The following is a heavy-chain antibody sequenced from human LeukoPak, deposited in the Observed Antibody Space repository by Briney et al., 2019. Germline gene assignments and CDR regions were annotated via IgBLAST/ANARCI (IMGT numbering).Heavy chain of an antibody. V-gene: IGHV4-38-2*02. CDR3: ARGDCSSTICYSPMDV. J-gene: IGHJ6*03. CDR2: IYRGGST. D-gene: IGHD2-2*01. CDR1: GYSISSGYY. Sequence: SETLSLTCTVSGYSISSGYYWVWIRQTPGKGLEWIGSIYRGGSTNYNPSLKSRVTISVDTSKNQFSLKVNSVTAADTALYYCARGDCSSTICYSPMDVWGKGTTVTISS.